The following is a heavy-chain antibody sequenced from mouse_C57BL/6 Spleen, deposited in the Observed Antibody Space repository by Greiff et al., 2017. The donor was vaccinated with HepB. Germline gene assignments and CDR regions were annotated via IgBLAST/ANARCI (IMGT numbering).Heavy chain of an antibody. CDR2: IYPGDGDT. CDR1: GYAFSSSW. J-gene: IGHJ4*01. Sequence: QVQLKESGPELVKPGASVKISCKASGYAFSSSWMNWVKQRPGKGLEWIGRIYPGDGDTNYNGKFKGKATLTADKSSSTAYMQLSSLTSEDSAVYFCARNGYDSPYAMDYWGQGTSVTVSS. V-gene: IGHV1-82*01. D-gene: IGHD2-2*01. CDR3: ARNGYDSPYAMDY.